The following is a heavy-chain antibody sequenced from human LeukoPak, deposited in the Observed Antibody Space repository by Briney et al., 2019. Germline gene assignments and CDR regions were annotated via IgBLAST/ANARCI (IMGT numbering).Heavy chain of an antibody. D-gene: IGHD6-19*01. J-gene: IGHJ4*02. CDR2: IIPIFGTA. CDR1: GGTFSSYA. CDR3: ARDVGIAVAGYYFDY. Sequence: SVKVSCKASGGTFSSYAISWVRQAPGQGLEWMGRIIPIFGTANYAQKFQGRATITTDESTSTAYMELSSLRSEDTAVYYCARDVGIAVAGYYFDYWGQGTLVTVSS. V-gene: IGHV1-69*05.